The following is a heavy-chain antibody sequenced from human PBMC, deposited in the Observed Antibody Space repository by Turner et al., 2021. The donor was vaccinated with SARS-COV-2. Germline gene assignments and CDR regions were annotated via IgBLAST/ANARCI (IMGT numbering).Heavy chain of an antibody. CDR2: VYYRGST. Sequence: QLQLQESGPGLLKPSETLSLTCTVSGGSISGSKYYWGGIRQPPGKGLEWIGCVYYRGSTYYNPSLESRVTISADTSKNQFSLKLISVTAADTAMYFCARQDYDFWSGYPNWLDPWGQGTLVIVSS. CDR1: GGSISGSKYY. J-gene: IGHJ5*02. D-gene: IGHD3-3*01. CDR3: ARQDYDFWSGYPNWLDP. V-gene: IGHV4-39*01.